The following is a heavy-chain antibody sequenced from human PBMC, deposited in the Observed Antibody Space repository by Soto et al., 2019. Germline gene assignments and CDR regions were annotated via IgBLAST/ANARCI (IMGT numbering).Heavy chain of an antibody. CDR3: ARNYDSTAGGAFDI. CDR1: GFTVSSNY. Sequence: PGGSLRLSCAASGFTVSSNYMSWVHQAPGKGLEWVSVIYSGGSTYYADSVKGRFTISRDNSKNTLYLQMNSPRAEDTAVYYCARNYDSTAGGAFDIWGQGTMVTVSS. V-gene: IGHV3-53*01. CDR2: IYSGGST. D-gene: IGHD3-22*01. J-gene: IGHJ3*02.